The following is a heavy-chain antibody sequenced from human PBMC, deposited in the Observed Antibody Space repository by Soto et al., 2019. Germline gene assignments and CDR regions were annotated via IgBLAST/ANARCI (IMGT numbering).Heavy chain of an antibody. Sequence: SETLSLTCAVYGGSFSGYYWSWIRQPPGKGLEWIGEINHSGSTNYNPSLKSRVTISVDTSKNQFSLKLSSVTAANTAVYYCARGSSRRDNWFDPPGQPTLVTVSS. CDR3: ARGSSRRDNWFDP. J-gene: IGHJ5*02. V-gene: IGHV4-34*01. CDR1: GGSFSGYY. CDR2: INHSGST. D-gene: IGHD6-19*01.